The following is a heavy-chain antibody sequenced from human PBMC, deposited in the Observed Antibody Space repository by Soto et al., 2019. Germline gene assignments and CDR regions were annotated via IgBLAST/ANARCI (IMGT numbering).Heavy chain of an antibody. V-gene: IGHV3-23*01. Sequence: PGGSLRLSCAASGFTFSSYAMSWVRQAPGKGLEWVSAISGSGGSTYYADSVKGRFTISRDNSKNTLYLQMNSLRAEDTAVYYCAKDGISGASIVGAEYYYYGMDVWGQGTTVTVSS. CDR1: GFTFSSYA. CDR2: ISGSGGST. D-gene: IGHD1-26*01. CDR3: AKDGISGASIVGAEYYYYGMDV. J-gene: IGHJ6*02.